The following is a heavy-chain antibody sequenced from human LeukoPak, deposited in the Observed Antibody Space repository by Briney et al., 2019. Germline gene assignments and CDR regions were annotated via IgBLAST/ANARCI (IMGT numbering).Heavy chain of an antibody. V-gene: IGHV3-23*01. J-gene: IGHJ4*02. D-gene: IGHD6-19*01. CDR3: AKTTTGYSSGRFPGWPVDY. Sequence: PGRSHRLSCAASGFLFKTFGMHWFRQAPGKGLEWVSGIFGSGGSTHYADSVKGRFTISRDNSKNTVYLQMNSLRAEDTAVYYCAKTTTGYSSGRFPGWPVDYWGQGTLVTVSS. CDR1: GFLFKTFG. CDR2: IFGSGGST.